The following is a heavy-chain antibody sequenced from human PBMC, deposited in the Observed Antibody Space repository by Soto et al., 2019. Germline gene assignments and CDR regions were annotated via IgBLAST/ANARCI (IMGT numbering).Heavy chain of an antibody. V-gene: IGHV1-69*01. CDR2: IIPVFASP. D-gene: IGHD1-20*01. CDR1: GATFNNYP. Sequence: QVHLVQSGTEVKKPGSSLRVSCKASGATFNNYPLSWVRQAPGQGLEWLGGIIPVFASPIYARNFQDRVTFTADVSTGTAYMALSGLRSEDTAVYYCATSRGGIPGSRLLWGQGTLVTVSS. J-gene: IGHJ4*02. CDR3: ATSRGGIPGSRLL.